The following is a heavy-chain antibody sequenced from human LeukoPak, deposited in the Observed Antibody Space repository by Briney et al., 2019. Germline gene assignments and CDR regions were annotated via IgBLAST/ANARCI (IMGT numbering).Heavy chain of an antibody. J-gene: IGHJ5*02. D-gene: IGHD3-22*01. CDR3: ARDRSQYDSSGYYDP. CDR2: IIPIFGTA. Sequence: ASVKVPCKASGGTFSSYAISWVRQAPGQGLEWMGGIIPIFGTANYAQKFQGRVTITADESTSTAYMELSSLRSEDTAVYYCARDRSQYDSSGYYDPWGQGTLVTVSS. CDR1: GGTFSSYA. V-gene: IGHV1-69*13.